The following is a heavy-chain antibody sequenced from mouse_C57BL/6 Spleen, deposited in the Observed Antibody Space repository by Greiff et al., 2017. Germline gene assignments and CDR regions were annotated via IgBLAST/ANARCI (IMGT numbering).Heavy chain of an antibody. CDR3: TRDYSNYAYAMDY. D-gene: IGHD2-5*01. CDR1: GYTFTDYE. CDR2: IDPETGGT. Sequence: QVQLQQSGAELVRPGASVTLSCKASGYTFTDYEMHWVKQTPVHGLEWIGAIDPETGGTAYNQKFKGKAILTADKSSSTAYMELRSLTSEDSAVYYCTRDYSNYAYAMDYWGQGTSVTVSS. V-gene: IGHV1-15*01. J-gene: IGHJ4*01.